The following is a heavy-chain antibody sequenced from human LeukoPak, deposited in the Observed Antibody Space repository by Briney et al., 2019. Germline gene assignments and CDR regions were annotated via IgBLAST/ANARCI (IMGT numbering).Heavy chain of an antibody. CDR1: GFTFSSYA. D-gene: IGHD3-3*01. Sequence: GGSLRLSCAASGFTFSSYAMSWVRRAPGKGLEWLSAISDSGSKTYYADSVKGRFAISRDNSKNTLYLQMNSLRLEDTAIYFCTKALRDFWEPLAYWGQGTLVTVSS. CDR3: TKALRDFWEPLAY. CDR2: ISDSGSKT. V-gene: IGHV3-23*01. J-gene: IGHJ4*02.